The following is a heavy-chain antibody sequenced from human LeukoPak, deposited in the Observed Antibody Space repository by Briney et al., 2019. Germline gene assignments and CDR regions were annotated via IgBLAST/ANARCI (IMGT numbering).Heavy chain of an antibody. J-gene: IGHJ5*02. V-gene: IGHV4-59*08. CDR3: ARHSQWLVHWFDP. Sequence: SETLSLTCTVPVGSISSYYWSWIRQPPGKGLEWFGYIYYSGSTNYNPSLKSRVTISVDTSKTQCSLKLSSGTAADTAVYYCARHSQWLVHWFDPWGQGTLVTVSS. CDR1: VGSISSYY. D-gene: IGHD6-19*01. CDR2: IYYSGST.